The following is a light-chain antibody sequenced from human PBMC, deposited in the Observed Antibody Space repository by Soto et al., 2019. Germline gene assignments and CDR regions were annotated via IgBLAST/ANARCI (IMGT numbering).Light chain of an antibody. J-gene: IGLJ3*02. Sequence: SYELTQPPSVSVSPGQTARITCSGEALPKQYAYWYQQKPGQAPVLVIYKDSERPSGIPERFSGSSSGTTVTLTISGVQAEDEADYHCQSADSSATYVVFGGGTKVTVL. V-gene: IGLV3-25*03. CDR3: QSADSSATYVV. CDR2: KDS. CDR1: ALPKQY.